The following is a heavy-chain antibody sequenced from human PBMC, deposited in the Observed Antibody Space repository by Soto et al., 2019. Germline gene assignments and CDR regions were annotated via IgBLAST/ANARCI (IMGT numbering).Heavy chain of an antibody. J-gene: IGHJ4*02. CDR2: IGRSNNIK. CDR3: ARDLGYYEGRGYFDY. CDR1: VVTFSDYH. Sequence: RRLSAAPSVVTFSDYHLSWIRQAPANGLERVSYIGRSNNIKYYENTLKDRFTNSMDNTKNSLYLKMNSLIAEERAEYYCARDLGYYEGRGYFDYWGQGTLVTVSS. V-gene: IGHV3-11*01. D-gene: IGHD3-22*01.